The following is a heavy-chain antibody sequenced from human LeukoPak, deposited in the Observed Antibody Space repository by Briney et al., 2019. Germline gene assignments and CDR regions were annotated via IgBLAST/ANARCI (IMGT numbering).Heavy chain of an antibody. CDR3: ARDDSSGFGDAFDI. Sequence: GGSLRLSCAASGFTFSSYGMHWVRQAPGKGLEWVAFIRYDGSNKYYADSVKGRFTISRDNSKNTLYLQMNSLRAEDTAVYYCARDDSSGFGDAFDIWGQGTMVTVSS. CDR2: IRYDGSNK. CDR1: GFTFSSYG. V-gene: IGHV3-30*02. J-gene: IGHJ3*02. D-gene: IGHD3-22*01.